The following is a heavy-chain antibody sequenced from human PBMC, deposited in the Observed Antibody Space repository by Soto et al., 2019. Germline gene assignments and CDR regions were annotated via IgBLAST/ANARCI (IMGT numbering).Heavy chain of an antibody. CDR3: ARDWGGAARPGGSMDV. V-gene: IGHV1-18*04. Sequence: ASVKVSCKASGYTFTSYCISWVLQAPGEGLEWMGWISAYNGNTNYAQKLQGRVTMTTDTSTSTAYMELRSLRSDDTAVYYWARDWGGAARPGGSMDVWGQGTTVTVSS. D-gene: IGHD6-6*01. CDR1: GYTFTSYC. J-gene: IGHJ6*02. CDR2: ISAYNGNT.